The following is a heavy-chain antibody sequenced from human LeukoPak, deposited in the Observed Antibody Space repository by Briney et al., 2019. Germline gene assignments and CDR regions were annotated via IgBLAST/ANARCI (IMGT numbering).Heavy chain of an antibody. J-gene: IGHJ6*03. V-gene: IGHV3-15*01. D-gene: IGHD6-19*01. Sequence: GGSLRLSCAASGFTFSDAWMSWVRQAPGKGLEWVGRIKSKTDGGTTDYAAPVKGRFTISRDDSKNTLYLQMNSLKTEDTAVYYCTTDPSPSALYYYSYMAVWGKGTTVTVSS. CDR1: GFTFSDAW. CDR3: TTDPSPSALYYYSYMAV. CDR2: IKSKTDGGTT.